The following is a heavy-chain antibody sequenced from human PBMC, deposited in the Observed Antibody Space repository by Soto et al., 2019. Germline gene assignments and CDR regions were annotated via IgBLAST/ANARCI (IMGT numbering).Heavy chain of an antibody. D-gene: IGHD4-17*01. Sequence: EVRLVESEGGLIQPGGSLRLSCAASGFTVTNKYMTWVRQAPGKGLEWVSIIYSGGATSYADSVKGRFTISRDNSKDILYLQMNSLRAEDTAVYYCARVDYGDYGWYFDLWGRGTLVTVSS. V-gene: IGHV3-53*01. CDR2: IYSGGAT. CDR1: GFTVTNKY. CDR3: ARVDYGDYGWYFDL. J-gene: IGHJ2*01.